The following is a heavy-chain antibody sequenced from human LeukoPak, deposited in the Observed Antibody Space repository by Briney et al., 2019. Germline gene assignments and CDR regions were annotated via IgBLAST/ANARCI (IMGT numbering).Heavy chain of an antibody. CDR3: ARDAVDFWSGYNIDY. V-gene: IGHV3-21*01. D-gene: IGHD3-3*01. CDR1: GFTFSSYS. CDR2: ISSSSSYI. J-gene: IGHJ4*02. Sequence: GGSLRLSCAASGFTFSSYSMNWVRQAPGKGLEWVSSISSSSSYIYYADSVKGRFTISRDNAKNSLYLQMDSLGAEDMAVYYCARDAVDFWSGYNIDYWGQGTLVTVSS.